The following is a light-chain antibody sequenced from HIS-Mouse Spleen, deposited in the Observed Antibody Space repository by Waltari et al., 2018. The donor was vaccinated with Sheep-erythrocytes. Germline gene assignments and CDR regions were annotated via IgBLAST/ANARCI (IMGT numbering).Light chain of an antibody. CDR1: ALPKQY. Sequence: SYELTQPPSVSVSPGQTARITCSGDALPKQYAYWYQQKPGQDPVVVIYKDSERPSGIPERFSGSSSGTTVTLTISGVQAEDEADYYCQSADSSGTYVFGTGTKVTVL. J-gene: IGLJ1*01. V-gene: IGLV3-25*03. CDR2: KDS. CDR3: QSADSSGTYV.